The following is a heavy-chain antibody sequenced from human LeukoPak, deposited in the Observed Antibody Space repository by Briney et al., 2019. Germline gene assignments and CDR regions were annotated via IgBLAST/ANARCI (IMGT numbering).Heavy chain of an antibody. CDR2: ISTDGSST. D-gene: IGHD2/OR15-2a*01. J-gene: IGHJ6*02. CDR1: GFTFSRYW. CDR3: ASYLTSIPSGMDV. V-gene: IGHV3-74*01. Sequence: GGSLRLSCAASGFTFSRYWMHWLRQAPGKGLVWVSRISTDGSSTTYADSMKGRFTISRDNGRNTLYLQMYSLRAEDTAVYYCASYLTSIPSGMDVWGQGTTVTVSS.